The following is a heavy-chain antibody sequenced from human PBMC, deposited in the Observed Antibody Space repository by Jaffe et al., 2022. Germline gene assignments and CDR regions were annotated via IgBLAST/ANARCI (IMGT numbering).Heavy chain of an antibody. Sequence: QVQLQESGPGLVKPSQTLSLTCSVSGGSISSGGYYWSWIRQPAGKGLEWIGRIYSSGSTNYNPSLMSRVTLSLDTSKNQFSLKLSSVTAADTAVYYCARVFRIEPYNYDGFDIWGQGTMVTVSS. CDR2: IYSSGST. D-gene: IGHD5-18*01. CDR1: GGSISSGGYY. V-gene: IGHV4-61*02. CDR3: ARVFRIEPYNYDGFDI. J-gene: IGHJ3*02.